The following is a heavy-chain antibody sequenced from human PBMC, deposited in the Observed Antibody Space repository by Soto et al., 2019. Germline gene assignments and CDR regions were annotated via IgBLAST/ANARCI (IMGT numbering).Heavy chain of an antibody. CDR2: IYYSGST. CDR1: GGSISSGGYY. CDR3: ARERTDRYNWFDP. Sequence: SETLSLTCTVSGGSISSGGYYWSWIRQHPGKGLEWIGYIYYSGSTYYNPSLRSRVTISVDTSKNQFSLKLSSVTAADTAVYYCARERTDRYNWFDPWGQGTLVTVSS. V-gene: IGHV4-31*03. J-gene: IGHJ5*02.